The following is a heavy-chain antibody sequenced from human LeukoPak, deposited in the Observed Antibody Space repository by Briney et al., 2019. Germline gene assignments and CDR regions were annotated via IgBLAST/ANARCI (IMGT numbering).Heavy chain of an antibody. J-gene: IGHJ1*01. V-gene: IGHV1-69*05. CDR2: IIPIFGTA. Sequence: SVKVSCKASGGTFSSYAISWVRQAPGQGLEWMEGIIPIFGTANYAQKFQGRVTITTDESTSTAYMELSSLRSEDTAVYYCATVPAAMWEIYFQHWGQGTLVTVSS. D-gene: IGHD2-2*01. CDR3: ATVPAAMWEIYFQH. CDR1: GGTFSSYA.